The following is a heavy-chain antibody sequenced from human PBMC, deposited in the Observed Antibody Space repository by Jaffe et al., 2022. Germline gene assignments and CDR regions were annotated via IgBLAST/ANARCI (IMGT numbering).Heavy chain of an antibody. D-gene: IGHD5-12*01. CDR3: AKDTSYSGYDFAFDY. Sequence: EVQLVESGGGLVQPGRSLRLSCAASGFTFDDYAMHWVRQAPGKGLEWVSGISWNSGSIGYADSVKGRFTISRDNAKNSLYLQMNSLRAEDTALYYCAKDTSYSGYDFAFDYWGQGTLVTVSS. CDR2: ISWNSGSI. J-gene: IGHJ4*02. V-gene: IGHV3-9*01. CDR1: GFTFDDYA.